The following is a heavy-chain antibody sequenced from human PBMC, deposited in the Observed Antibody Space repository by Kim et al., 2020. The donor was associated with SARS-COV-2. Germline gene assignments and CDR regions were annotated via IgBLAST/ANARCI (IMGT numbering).Heavy chain of an antibody. V-gene: IGHV3-23*01. CDR1: GFTFSSYA. Sequence: GGSLRLSCAASGFTFSSYAMSWVRQAPGKGLEWVSAISGSGGSTYYADSVKGRFTISRDNSKNTLYLQMNSLRAEDTAVYYCAKDPNYDFWSGYCFFDYWGQGTLVTVSS. D-gene: IGHD3-3*01. CDR2: ISGSGGST. CDR3: AKDPNYDFWSGYCFFDY. J-gene: IGHJ4*02.